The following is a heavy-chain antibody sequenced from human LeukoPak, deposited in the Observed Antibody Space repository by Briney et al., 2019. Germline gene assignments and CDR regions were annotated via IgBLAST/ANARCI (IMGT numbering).Heavy chain of an antibody. D-gene: IGHD4-17*01. CDR2: IWYDGSNK. CDR3: ARDRTTVSIDY. CDR1: GFTFSSYG. Sequence: RTGGSLRLSCAASGFTFSSYGMHWVRQAPGKGLEWVAVIWYDGSNKYYADSVKGRFTISRDNSKNTLYLQMNSLRAEDTAVYYCARDRTTVSIDYWGQGTLVTVSS. J-gene: IGHJ4*02. V-gene: IGHV3-33*01.